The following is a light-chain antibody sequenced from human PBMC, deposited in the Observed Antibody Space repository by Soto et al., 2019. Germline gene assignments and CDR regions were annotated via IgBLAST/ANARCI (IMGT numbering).Light chain of an antibody. CDR1: SSNIGSNY. CDR3: AAWDDSLSGYV. J-gene: IGLJ1*01. Sequence: QSVLTQPPSASGTPGQMVTMSCSGSSSNIGSNYVYWYQQLPGTAPKLLIYKNNQRPSGVPDRFSGSKSGTSASLAISGLRSEDEADYYCAAWDDSLSGYVFGAGTKVTVL. V-gene: IGLV1-47*01. CDR2: KNN.